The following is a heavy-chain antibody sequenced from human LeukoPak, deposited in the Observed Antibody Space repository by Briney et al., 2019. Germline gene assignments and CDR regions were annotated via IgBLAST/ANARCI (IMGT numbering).Heavy chain of an antibody. V-gene: IGHV3-21*01. CDR3: ASPSYGDYRPVDC. CDR1: GFTFSSYS. CDR2: ISSSSSYI. Sequence: GGSLRLSCAASGFTFSSYSMNWVRQAPGKGLEWVSSISSSSSYIYYADSVKGRFTISRDNAKNSLYLQMNSLRAEDTAVYYCASPSYGDYRPVDCWGQGTLVTVSS. D-gene: IGHD4-17*01. J-gene: IGHJ4*02.